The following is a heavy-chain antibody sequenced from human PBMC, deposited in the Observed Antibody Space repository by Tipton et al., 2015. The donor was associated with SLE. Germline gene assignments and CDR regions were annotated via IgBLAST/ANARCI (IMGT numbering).Heavy chain of an antibody. CDR1: GYSISSGHY. J-gene: IGHJ6*02. V-gene: IGHV4-38-2*02. CDR3: ARRSVNYYYGMDV. CDR2: ISHSGNT. Sequence: TLSLTCTVSGYSISSGHYWGWIRQSPGKGLEWIGSISHSGNTYYNPSLQSRVSMSVDTSKNQVLVRLNSVTAADTAVYYCARRSVNYYYGMDVWGQGTTVTVSS.